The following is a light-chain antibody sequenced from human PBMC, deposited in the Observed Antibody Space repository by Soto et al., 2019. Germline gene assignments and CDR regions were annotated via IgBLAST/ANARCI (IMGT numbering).Light chain of an antibody. CDR3: QQLNTYPLT. CDR1: QDISNY. V-gene: IGKV1-9*01. J-gene: IGKJ4*01. Sequence: IQLTQSPSSLSASVGDRITITCRASQDISNYLAWFQQKPGKAPKLLIYAASTLQSGVPSTFSGSGSGTDFTLTISSLQPEDSATYYCQQLNTYPLTFGGGTKVEIK. CDR2: AAS.